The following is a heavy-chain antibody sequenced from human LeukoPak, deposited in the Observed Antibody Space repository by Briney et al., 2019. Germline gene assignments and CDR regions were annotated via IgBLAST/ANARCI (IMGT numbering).Heavy chain of an antibody. CDR3: ARGRRRGGNWLDP. CDR1: GGSFSGYY. J-gene: IGHJ5*02. V-gene: IGHV4-34*01. D-gene: IGHD3-10*01. CDR2: INHSGST. Sequence: SETLSLTCAVYGGSFSGYYWSWIRQPPGKGLEWIGEINHSGSTNYNPSLKSRVTISVDTSKNQFSLKLSSVTAADTAVYYCARGRRRGGNWLDPWGQGTLVTVPS.